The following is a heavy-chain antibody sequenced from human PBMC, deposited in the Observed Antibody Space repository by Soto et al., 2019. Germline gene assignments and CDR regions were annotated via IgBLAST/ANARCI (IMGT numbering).Heavy chain of an antibody. V-gene: IGHV1-69*01. CDR3: ARGDTPDYYYYYGMDV. D-gene: IGHD2-15*01. J-gene: IGHJ6*02. Sequence: TCKASGGTSSSYAISWVRQAPGQGLEWMGGIIPIFGTANYAQKFQGRVTITADESTSTAYMELSSLRSEDTAVYYCARGDTPDYYYYYGMDVWGQGTTVTVSS. CDR2: IIPIFGTA. CDR1: GGTSSSYA.